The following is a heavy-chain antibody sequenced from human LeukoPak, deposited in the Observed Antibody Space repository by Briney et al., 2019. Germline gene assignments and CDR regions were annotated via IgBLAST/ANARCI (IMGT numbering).Heavy chain of an antibody. CDR1: GFTVSSNY. V-gene: IGHV3-53*01. J-gene: IGHJ4*02. CDR3: ARYYYDSSGYDY. CDR2: IYSGGST. D-gene: IGHD3-22*01. Sequence: GGSLRLSCAASGFTVSSNYMSWVRQAPGKGLEWVSVIYSGGSTYYADSVKGRFTISRDNSKNTLYLQMNSLRAEDTAVYYCARYYYDSSGYDYWGQGTLVTVSS.